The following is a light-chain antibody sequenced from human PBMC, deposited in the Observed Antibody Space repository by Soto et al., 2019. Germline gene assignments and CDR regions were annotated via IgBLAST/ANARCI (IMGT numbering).Light chain of an antibody. V-gene: IGKV3-20*01. J-gene: IGKJ2*01. Sequence: EIVLTQSPGTLSLSPGERATLSCRASQSVSSNYLAWYQQKPGQAPRLLIYGATRGAAGIPDRFSGSVSGTDFTLTISSMEPEDFAVYFCQQYGRSPMFTFGQGTKLEIK. CDR2: GAT. CDR3: QQYGRSPMFT. CDR1: QSVSSNY.